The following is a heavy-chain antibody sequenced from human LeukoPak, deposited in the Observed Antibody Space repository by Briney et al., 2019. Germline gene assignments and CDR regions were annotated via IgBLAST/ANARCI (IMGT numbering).Heavy chain of an antibody. CDR2: INSDGSST. CDR3: AREGMTTVTHFDY. J-gene: IGHJ4*02. D-gene: IGHD4-17*01. V-gene: IGHV3-74*01. Sequence: GSLRLSCAASGFTFSSYWMHWVRQAPGKGLVWVSRINSDGSSTSYAGSVKGRFTISRDNAKNTLYLQMNSLRAEDTAVYYCAREGMTTVTHFDYWGQGTLVTVSS. CDR1: GFTFSSYW.